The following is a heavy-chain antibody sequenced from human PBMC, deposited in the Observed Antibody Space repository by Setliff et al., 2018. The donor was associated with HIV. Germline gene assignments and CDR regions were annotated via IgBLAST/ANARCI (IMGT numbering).Heavy chain of an antibody. V-gene: IGHV4-38-2*01. D-gene: IGHD5-18*01. CDR2: IYHVGTT. CDR1: GYSISSGFN. J-gene: IGHJ4*02. Sequence: SETLSLTCAVSGYSISSGFNWGWIRQSPEKGLEWIGNIYHVGTTYYNPSLESRVTISVDTSKSQFSPKLTSVTASDTAIYYCVTTDYIYGRNNFQYWGQGTLVTVSS. CDR3: VTTDYIYGRNNFQY.